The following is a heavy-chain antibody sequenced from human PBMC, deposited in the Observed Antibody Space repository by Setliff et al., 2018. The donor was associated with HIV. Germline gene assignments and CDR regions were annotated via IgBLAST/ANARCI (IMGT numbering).Heavy chain of an antibody. V-gene: IGHV3-7*04. Sequence: GGSLRLSCAASGFTFNTYWMSWVRQAPGTGLEWVANIKEDGSERYYVESVKGRFIISRDNARNSLHLQMNSLRVEDTAVYYCARVYYDLLTAEAANFDYWGQGTLVTVSS. CDR1: GFTFNTYW. CDR3: ARVYYDLLTAEAANFDY. CDR2: IKEDGSER. J-gene: IGHJ4*02. D-gene: IGHD3-9*01.